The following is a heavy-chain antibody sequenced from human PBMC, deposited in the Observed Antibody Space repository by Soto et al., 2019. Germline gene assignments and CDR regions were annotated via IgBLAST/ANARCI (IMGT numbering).Heavy chain of an antibody. D-gene: IGHD5-18*01. V-gene: IGHV4-39*01. J-gene: IGHJ4*02. CDR2: IYYSGST. CDR3: ARHVIDYGYPRWIDY. CDR1: GGSISSSTYY. Sequence: PSETLSLTCTVSGGSISSSTYYWGWIRQPPGKGLEWIGSIYYSGSTHYNPSLKSRVTISVDTSKNQFSLKLSSVTAADAAVYYCARHVIDYGYPRWIDYWGQGTLVTVSS.